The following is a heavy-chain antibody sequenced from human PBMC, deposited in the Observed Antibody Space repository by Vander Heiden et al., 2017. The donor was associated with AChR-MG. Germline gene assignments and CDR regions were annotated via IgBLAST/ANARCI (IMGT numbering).Heavy chain of an antibody. V-gene: IGHV3-30*18. D-gene: IGHD2-15*01. CDR2: ISYDGSNK. CDR3: AKDRAAHYYYYYGMDV. CDR1: GFTFSSYG. J-gene: IGHJ6*02. Sequence: QVQLVESGGGVVQPGRSLRLSCAAPGFTFSSYGMHWVRQAPGKGLEWVAVISYDGSNKYYADSVKGRFTISRDNSKNTLYLQMNSLRAEDTAVYYCAKDRAAHYYYYYGMDVWGQGTTVTVSS.